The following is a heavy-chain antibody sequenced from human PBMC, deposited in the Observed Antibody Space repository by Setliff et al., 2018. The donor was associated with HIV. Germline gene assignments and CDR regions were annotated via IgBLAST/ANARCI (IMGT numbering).Heavy chain of an antibody. Sequence: SETLSLTCSVSGGSINTSSYYWAWVRQHPGNELEWIGSIYHDGTTHYRSSLRSRAAISIDTSKSQISLKVRSVTAADTAVYFCAGHPVTSGWLSLNWFDPWGQGILVTVSS. V-gene: IGHV4-39*07. D-gene: IGHD6-19*01. J-gene: IGHJ5*01. CDR1: GGSINTSSYY. CDR3: AGHPVTSGWLSLNWFDP. CDR2: IYHDGTT.